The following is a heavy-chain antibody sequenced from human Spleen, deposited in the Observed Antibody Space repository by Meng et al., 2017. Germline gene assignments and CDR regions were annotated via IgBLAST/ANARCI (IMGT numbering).Heavy chain of an antibody. CDR1: GFTVSSNY. V-gene: IGHV3-21*01. Sequence: EVQLVESGGGLVQPGGSLRLSCAASGFTVSSNYMSWVRQAPGKGLEWVSSISSSSSYIYYADSVKGRFTISRDNAKNSLYLQMNSLRAEDTAVYYCARNYDSSGYYALWGQGTLVTVSS. J-gene: IGHJ1*01. D-gene: IGHD3-22*01. CDR3: ARNYDSSGYYAL. CDR2: ISSSSSYI.